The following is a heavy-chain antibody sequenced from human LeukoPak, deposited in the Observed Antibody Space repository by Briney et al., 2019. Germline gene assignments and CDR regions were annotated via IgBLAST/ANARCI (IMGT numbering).Heavy chain of an antibody. Sequence: GGSLRLSCAVSGFTFSSYAMSWVRQAPGKGLEWVSAISGSGGSTYYADSVKGRFTISRDNSKNTLYLQMNSLRAEDTAVYYCAKGRPHRGWASSWAHRKTGAFDIWGQGTMVTVSS. CDR2: ISGSGGST. V-gene: IGHV3-23*01. D-gene: IGHD6-13*01. J-gene: IGHJ3*02. CDR3: AKGRPHRGWASSWAHRKTGAFDI. CDR1: GFTFSSYA.